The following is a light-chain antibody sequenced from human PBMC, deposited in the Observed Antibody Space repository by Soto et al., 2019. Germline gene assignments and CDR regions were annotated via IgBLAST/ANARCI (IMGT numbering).Light chain of an antibody. J-gene: IGKJ5*01. CDR2: ATS. CDR3: QQRYNTTIT. CDR1: RTIDNY. Sequence: IQMPQSPSSLSASLRARVTITCRASRTIDNYLNWYQQTTGRAPELIVYATSSLQSGVPSRFTVVVSGTHLTLNLRGLQPEDGETYVGQQRYNTTITFGQGTRLEIK. V-gene: IGKV1-39*01.